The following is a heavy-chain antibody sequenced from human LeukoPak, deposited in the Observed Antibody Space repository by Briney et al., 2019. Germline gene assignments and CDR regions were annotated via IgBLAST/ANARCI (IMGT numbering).Heavy chain of an antibody. J-gene: IGHJ5*02. V-gene: IGHV4-30-4*01. CDR1: GGSISSGDYY. Sequence: PSETLSLTCTVSGGSISSGDYYWSWLRQPPGKGLEWIGYIYHSETTYYNPSLKSRFTMSVDTSKNQFSLKLSSVTAADTAVYYCARATIVPAAINWFDPWGQGTLVTVSS. D-gene: IGHD2-2*02. CDR3: ARATIVPAAINWFDP. CDR2: IYHSETT.